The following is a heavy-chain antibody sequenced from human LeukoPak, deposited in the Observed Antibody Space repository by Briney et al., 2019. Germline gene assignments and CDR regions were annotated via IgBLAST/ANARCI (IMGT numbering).Heavy chain of an antibody. CDR1: GFTVSSNY. CDR3: TRDPRHFDS. J-gene: IGHJ5*01. D-gene: IGHD6-6*01. CDR2: ISGSGHDI. V-gene: IGHV3-11*04. Sequence: GGSLRLSCAVSGFTVSSNYMTWVRQAPGKGVEWVAYISGSGHDINYSDSVKGRFTISRDNAKNSLYLQMSSLRVEDTAVYYCTRDPRHFDSCGQGTLVTVSS.